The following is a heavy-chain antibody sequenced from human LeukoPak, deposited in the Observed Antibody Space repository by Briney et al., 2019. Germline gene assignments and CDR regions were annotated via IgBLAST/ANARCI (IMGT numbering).Heavy chain of an antibody. CDR3: ARDPRSSGYFIDY. CDR1: GFTFTSYV. V-gene: IGHV3-30*04. J-gene: IGHJ4*02. Sequence: GGCLRLSCAASGFTFTSYVMHGVREAPGKGLEWVVVVSFDGSNKYYADSSKGGLTISRDNSKNRLHLQMNSLRVEDTAVYDCARDPRSSGYFIDYWGQGTLVTVSS. D-gene: IGHD3-22*01. CDR2: VSFDGSNK.